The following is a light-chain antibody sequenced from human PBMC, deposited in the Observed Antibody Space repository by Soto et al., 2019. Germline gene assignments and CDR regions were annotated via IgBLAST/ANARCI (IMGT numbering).Light chain of an antibody. Sequence: QSALTQPASVSGSPGQSINISCTGTSSDVGTFDVVSWYQQHPGKAPKLMIYEVTKRPSGFSNRFSGSKSGNTASLTISGLHAEDEADYCCCSYAGSSTLIFGGGTKLTVL. J-gene: IGLJ2*01. V-gene: IGLV2-23*02. CDR1: SSDVGTFDV. CDR3: CSYAGSSTLI. CDR2: EVT.